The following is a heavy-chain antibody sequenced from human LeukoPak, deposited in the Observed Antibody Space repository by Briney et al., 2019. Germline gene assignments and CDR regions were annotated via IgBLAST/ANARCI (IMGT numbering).Heavy chain of an antibody. CDR2: ISSSSSTI. CDR1: GFTFSSYS. J-gene: IGHJ4*02. CDR3: ARDQYPYSSGWFDY. V-gene: IGHV3-48*01. Sequence: PGGSLGLSCAASGFTFSSYSMNWVRQAPGKGLEWVSYISSSSSTIYYADSVKGRFTISRDNAKNSLYLQMNSLRAEDTAVYYCARDQYPYSSGWFDYWGQGTLVTVSS. D-gene: IGHD6-19*01.